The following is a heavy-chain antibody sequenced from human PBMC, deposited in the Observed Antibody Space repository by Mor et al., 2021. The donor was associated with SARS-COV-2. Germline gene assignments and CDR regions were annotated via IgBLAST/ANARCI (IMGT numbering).Heavy chain of an antibody. Sequence: AQKLQGRVTMTTDTSTSTAYMELRSLRSDDTAVYYCARVRPYYDFWSGYSNFDYWGQGTLVTVSS. CDR3: ARVRPYYDFWSGYSNFDY. J-gene: IGHJ4*02. V-gene: IGHV1-18*01. D-gene: IGHD3-3*01.